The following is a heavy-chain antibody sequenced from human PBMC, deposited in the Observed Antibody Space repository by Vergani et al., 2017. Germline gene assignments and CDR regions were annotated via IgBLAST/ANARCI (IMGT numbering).Heavy chain of an antibody. V-gene: IGHV3-21*01. CDR3: ARSIVVFPGQNQYCDY. Sequence: EVQLVESGGGVVRPGGSLRLSCAASGFIFDDYGMSWVRHAPGKGLEWVSSISSSSSYIYYAESVKGRFTISRDNAKNSRSLQMNSLRAEDTSDYYCARSIVVFPGQNQYCDYWDQGTLVTVSS. D-gene: IGHD2-2*01. CDR1: GFIFDDYG. CDR2: ISSSSSYI. J-gene: IGHJ4*02.